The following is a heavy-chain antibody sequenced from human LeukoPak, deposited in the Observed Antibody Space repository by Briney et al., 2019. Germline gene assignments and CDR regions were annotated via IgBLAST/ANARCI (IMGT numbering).Heavy chain of an antibody. V-gene: IGHV1-46*01. CDR3: ARERITIFGVVIKRGWFDP. CDR1: GYTFTSYY. D-gene: IGHD3-3*01. J-gene: IGHJ5*02. CDR2: INPSGGST. Sequence: ASVKVSCKASGYTFTSYYMHWVRQAPGQGLEWMGIINPSGGSTSYAQKFQGRDTMTRDTSTSTVYMELSSLRSEDTAVYYCARERITIFGVVIKRGWFDPWGQGTLVTVSS.